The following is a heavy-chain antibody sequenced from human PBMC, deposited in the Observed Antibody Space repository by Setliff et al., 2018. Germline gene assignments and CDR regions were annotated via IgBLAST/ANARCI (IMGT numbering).Heavy chain of an antibody. D-gene: IGHD3-22*01. CDR2: IKSKTDGGTT. V-gene: IGHV3-15*01. J-gene: IGHJ4*02. CDR1: GFTFSNAW. Sequence: PGGSLRLSCAASGFTFSNAWMSWVRQAPGKGPEWVGRIKSKTDGGTTDYAAPVKGRFTISRDDSKNTLYLQMNSLKTEDTAVYYCTTAGNYYDSSGHFDQWGQGTLVTVSS. CDR3: TTAGNYYDSSGHFDQ.